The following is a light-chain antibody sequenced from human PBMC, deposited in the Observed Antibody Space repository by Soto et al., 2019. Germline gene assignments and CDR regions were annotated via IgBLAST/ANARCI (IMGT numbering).Light chain of an antibody. CDR3: QQHYDTPLT. CDR1: QTILYSSNNKNY. V-gene: IGKV4-1*01. CDR2: WAS. J-gene: IGKJ4*01. Sequence: DIVMTQSPDSLAVSLGERATINCKSSQTILYSSNNKNYLAWYQQKPGQPPKLLIYWASTRESGVPDRFSGSGSGTDFTLTITSLQAEDVALYYCQQHYDTPLTFGGGTKVEIK.